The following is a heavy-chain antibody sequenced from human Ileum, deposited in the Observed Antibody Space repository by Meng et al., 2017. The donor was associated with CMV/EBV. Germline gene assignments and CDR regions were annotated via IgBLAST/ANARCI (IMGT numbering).Heavy chain of an antibody. CDR2: IIHDGSAT. CDR3: ARGTWRYFDL. V-gene: IGHV3-74*01. CDR1: GFPFSSFW. D-gene: IGHD5-12*01. J-gene: IGHJ2*01. Sequence: LSCSASGFPFSSFWMHWVRHVPGKGLVWVSRIIHDGSATIYADSVKGRFTISRDNAKNTLYLQMNSLRVEDTAVYYCARGTWRYFDLWGRGTLVTVSS.